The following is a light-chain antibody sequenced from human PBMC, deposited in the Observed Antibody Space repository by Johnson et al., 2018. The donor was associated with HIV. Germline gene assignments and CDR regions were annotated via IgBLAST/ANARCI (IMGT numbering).Light chain of an antibody. CDR3: GTWNSSLSVQHYV. Sequence: QSVLTQPPSVSAAPGQKVTISCSGSNSNIGNNYVSWYQHLPGTAPKLLIYENNKRPSGIPDRFSGSKFGTSATLGITGLQTGDEADYYCGTWNSSLSVQHYVFGTATKVTVV. CDR2: ENN. CDR1: NSNIGNNY. V-gene: IGLV1-51*02. J-gene: IGLJ1*01.